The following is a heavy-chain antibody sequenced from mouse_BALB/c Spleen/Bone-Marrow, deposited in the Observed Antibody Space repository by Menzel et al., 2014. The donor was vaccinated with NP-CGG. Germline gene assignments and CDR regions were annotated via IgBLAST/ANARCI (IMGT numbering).Heavy chain of an antibody. CDR2: ISNGGGST. CDR3: ARQGYDVAMDY. CDR1: GFTFSDYY. V-gene: IGHV5-12*02. J-gene: IGHJ4*01. Sequence: EVKLMESGGGLVQPGGSLKLSCATSGFTFSDYYMFWVRQTPEKRLEWVAYISNGGGSTYYPDTAKGRFTISRDNAKNTLYLQMSRLKSEDTAMYYCARQGYDVAMDYWGQGTSVAVSS. D-gene: IGHD2-14*01.